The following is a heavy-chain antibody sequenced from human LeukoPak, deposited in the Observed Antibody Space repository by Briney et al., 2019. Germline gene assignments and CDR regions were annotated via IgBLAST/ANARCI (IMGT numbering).Heavy chain of an antibody. D-gene: IGHD3-10*01. CDR2: TIPIFGTA. CDR3: ATHTYYYGSGSYYNGNQVDY. CDR1: GGTFSSYA. J-gene: IGHJ4*02. Sequence: SVKVSCKASGGTFSSYAISWVRQAPGQGLEWMGGTIPIFGTANYAQKFQGRVTITADESTSTAYMELSSLRSEDTAVYYCATHTYYYGSGSYYNGNQVDYWGQGTLVTVSS. V-gene: IGHV1-69*13.